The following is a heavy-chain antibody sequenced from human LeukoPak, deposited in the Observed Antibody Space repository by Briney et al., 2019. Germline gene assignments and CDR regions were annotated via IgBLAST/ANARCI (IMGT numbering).Heavy chain of an antibody. CDR2: ISYDGSNK. V-gene: IGHV3-30*18. J-gene: IGHJ4*02. D-gene: IGHD5-18*01. Sequence: GGSLRLSCAASGFTFSSYGMHWVRQAPGKGLEWVAVISYDGSNKYYADSVKGRFTISRDNSKNTLYLQMDSLRAEDTAVYYCAKDSGRIQLWLRYWGQGTLVTVSS. CDR1: GFTFSSYG. CDR3: AKDSGRIQLWLRY.